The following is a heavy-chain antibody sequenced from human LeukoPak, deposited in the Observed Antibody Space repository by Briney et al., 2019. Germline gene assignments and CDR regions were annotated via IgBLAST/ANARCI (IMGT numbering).Heavy chain of an antibody. CDR2: FDPEDGET. Sequence: ASVKVSCKVSGYTLTELSMHWVRQAPGKGLEWMGGFDPEDGETIYAQKFQGRVTMTEDTSTDTAYMELSSLRSEDTAVYYCATAAIMVRPAGGYFDYWGQGTLVTVSS. CDR3: ATAAIMVRPAGGYFDY. D-gene: IGHD3-10*01. CDR1: GYTLTELS. V-gene: IGHV1-24*01. J-gene: IGHJ4*02.